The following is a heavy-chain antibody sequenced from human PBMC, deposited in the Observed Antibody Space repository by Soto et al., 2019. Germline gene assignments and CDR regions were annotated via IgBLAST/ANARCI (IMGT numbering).Heavy chain of an antibody. CDR3: ARADYGDQTRGAFDI. Sequence: QVPLVQSGAEVKKPGSSVKVSCKASGGTFSSYTISWVRQAPGQGLEWMGRIMPILGIANYAQKFQGRVTITADKSTSTAYMELSSLRSEDTAVYYCARADYGDQTRGAFDIWGQGTMVTVSS. CDR1: GGTFSSYT. D-gene: IGHD4-17*01. V-gene: IGHV1-69*02. CDR2: IMPILGIA. J-gene: IGHJ3*02.